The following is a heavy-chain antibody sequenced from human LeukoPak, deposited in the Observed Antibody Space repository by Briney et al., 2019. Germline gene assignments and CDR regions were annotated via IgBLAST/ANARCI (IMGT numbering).Heavy chain of an antibody. CDR3: SLARSEYHYGMDV. CDR1: GDSVSSISVA. V-gene: IGHV6-1*01. CDR2: TYYRSKWYY. J-gene: IGHJ6*02. Sequence: SQTLSLTCAISGDSVSSISVAWNWIRQSPSRGLEWLGRTYYRSKWYYEYAVSVKSRINISPDTSKNQSSLQLTSVTPEDTAVYYCSLARSEYHYGMDVWGQGTTVTVSS.